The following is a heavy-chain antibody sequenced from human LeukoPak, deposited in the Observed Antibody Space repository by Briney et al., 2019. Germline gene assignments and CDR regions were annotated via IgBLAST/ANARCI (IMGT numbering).Heavy chain of an antibody. J-gene: IGHJ4*02. CDR2: ISGSGGST. D-gene: IGHD3-22*01. V-gene: IGHV3-23*01. CDR3: AKDPGYYDSSGYYFEY. CDR1: GFTFSSYA. Sequence: GGSLRLSCAASGFTFSSYAMSWVRQAPGKGLEWVSAISGSGGSTYYADSVKGRFTISRDNSKNTLYLQMNSLRAEGTAVYYCAKDPGYYDSSGYYFEYWGQGTLVTVSS.